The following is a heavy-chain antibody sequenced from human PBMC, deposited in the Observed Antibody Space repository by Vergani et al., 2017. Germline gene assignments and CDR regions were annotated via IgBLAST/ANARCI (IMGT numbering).Heavy chain of an antibody. CDR2: ISWNSGSI. CDR3: VRDVRVSRT. V-gene: IGHV3-9*01. J-gene: IGHJ3*01. Sequence: EVQLVESGGGLVQPGRSLRLSCAASGFTFDDYAMHWVRQAPGKGLEWVSGISWNSGSIGYADSVKGRFTISRDNAKSSLYLDMSSLRAEDTAVYYCVRDVRVSRTWGQGTLVAVSS. CDR1: GFTFDDYA.